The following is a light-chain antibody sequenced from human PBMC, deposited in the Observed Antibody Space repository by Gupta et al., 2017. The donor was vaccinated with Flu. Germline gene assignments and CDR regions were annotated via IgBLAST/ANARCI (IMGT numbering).Light chain of an antibody. CDR1: NSNIGRDF. V-gene: IGLV1-47*01. Sequence: SVTVSCSGSNSNIGRDFIHWLQQVPGTAPKLLIYKNDQRPSGVPARSSGSKSGTSASLAISGLRSEDEADYYCVTWDANRSAYVFGTGTKVTVL. CDR3: VTWDANRSAYV. J-gene: IGLJ1*01. CDR2: KND.